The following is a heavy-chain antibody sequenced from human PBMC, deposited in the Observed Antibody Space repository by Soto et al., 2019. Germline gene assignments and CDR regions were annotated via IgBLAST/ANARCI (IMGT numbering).Heavy chain of an antibody. D-gene: IGHD6-13*01. CDR1: GFTFSTYA. V-gene: IGHV3-30-3*01. CDR2: ISYDVSNK. CDR3: ARDGPKVEQLVLLFDY. Sequence: QVQLVESGGGVVQPGRSLRLSCAASGFTFSTYAMHWVRQAPGKGLEWVAVISYDVSNKYYADSVKGRFTISSDNYKNTVYLQMNSLGVEDTAVYYCARDGPKVEQLVLLFDYWGQGTLVTVSS. J-gene: IGHJ4*02.